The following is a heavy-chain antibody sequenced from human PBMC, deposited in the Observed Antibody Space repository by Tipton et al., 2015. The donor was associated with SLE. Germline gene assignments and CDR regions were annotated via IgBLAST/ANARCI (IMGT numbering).Heavy chain of an antibody. V-gene: IGHV4-59*11. CDR1: GGSISSLY. Sequence: TLSLTCTFSGGSISSLYWNWIRQPPGKGLEWIGYIYYSGSTKYNPSLKSRITISEDTSKNQFSLKLSSVTAADTAVYYWATGGYPYAFDMWGQGTMVTVS. CDR2: IYYSGST. CDR3: ATGGYPYAFDM. J-gene: IGHJ3*02. D-gene: IGHD2-15*01.